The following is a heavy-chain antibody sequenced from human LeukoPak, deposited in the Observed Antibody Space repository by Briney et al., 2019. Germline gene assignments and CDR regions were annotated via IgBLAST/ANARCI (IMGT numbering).Heavy chain of an antibody. J-gene: IGHJ4*02. CDR1: GYTFTGYY. D-gene: IGHD3-22*01. V-gene: IGHV1-2*02. CDR3: ARPRYYDSSGYSHKVLDY. Sequence: ASVKVSCKASGYTFTGYYMHWVRQAPGQGLEWMGWINPNSGGTNYAQKFQGRVTMTRDTSISTAYMELSRLRSDDTAVYYCARPRYYDSSGYSHKVLDYWGQGTLVTVSS. CDR2: INPNSGGT.